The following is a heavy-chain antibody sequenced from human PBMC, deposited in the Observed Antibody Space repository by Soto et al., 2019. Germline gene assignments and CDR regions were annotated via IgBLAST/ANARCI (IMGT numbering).Heavy chain of an antibody. D-gene: IGHD3-10*01. CDR3: ARAAKMMGHSYSDY. CDR2: ISYDGSSK. Sequence: QVQLVESGGGVVQSGRSLRLSCAASGFTFSSYSMQWVRQAPGKGLEWVTIISYDGSSKYYTDSVKGRFTVSRDDSKNTLYLQRKSRRPEDRVVYYCARAAKMMGHSYSDYWAQGTLVTVSS. J-gene: IGHJ4*02. V-gene: IGHV3-30*10. CDR1: GFTFSSYS.